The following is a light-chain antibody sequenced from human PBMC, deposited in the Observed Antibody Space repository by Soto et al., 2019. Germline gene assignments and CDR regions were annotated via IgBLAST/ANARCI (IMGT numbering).Light chain of an antibody. Sequence: TVSVCTVGGATLSCRSRQRDGDTFVAWYQQKGGQAPRLLIHGGSNRATGVPDRFTGSGSGTEFTLTISRVEAADVGVYYCQPALEKLLTFGEGTKVDIK. CDR2: GGS. CDR1: QRDGDTF. CDR3: QPALEKLLT. V-gene: IGKV3-20*01. J-gene: IGKJ4*02.